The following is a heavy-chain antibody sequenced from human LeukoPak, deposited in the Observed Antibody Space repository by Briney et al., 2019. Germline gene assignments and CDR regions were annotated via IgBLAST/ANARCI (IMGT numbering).Heavy chain of an antibody. CDR3: ARGYCSSTSCYENWFDP. J-gene: IGHJ5*02. D-gene: IGHD2-2*01. V-gene: IGHV1-18*01. CDR1: GYTFTSYG. CDR2: ISAYNGNT. Sequence: GASVKVSCKASGYTFTSYGISWVRQAPGQGLEWMGWISAYNGNTNYAQKLQGRVTMTTDTSTSTAYMELRSLGSDDTAVYYCARGYCSSTSCYENWFDPWGQGTLVTVSS.